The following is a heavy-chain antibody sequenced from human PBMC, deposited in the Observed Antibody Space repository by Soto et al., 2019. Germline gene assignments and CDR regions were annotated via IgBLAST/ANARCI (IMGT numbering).Heavy chain of an antibody. CDR1: GDSVSSHSAT. J-gene: IGHJ5*01. CDR3: ARLIGNSWLDS. Sequence: PSQSLSLTCAISGDSVSSHSATWDWFRQSPSRGLEWLGRTYYRSKWYNDYAVSVKSRITINPDTSNNQLSLQLNSVTPDDTAVYYCARLIGNSWLDSWGQGTLVTVS. CDR2: TYYRSKWYN. V-gene: IGHV6-1*01. D-gene: IGHD2-8*01.